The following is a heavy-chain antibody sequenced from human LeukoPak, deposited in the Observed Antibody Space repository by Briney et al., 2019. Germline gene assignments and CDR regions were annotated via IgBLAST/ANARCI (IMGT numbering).Heavy chain of an antibody. D-gene: IGHD5-18*01. CDR3: AREVGIQPHGMDD. V-gene: IGHV3-7*03. Sequence: GGSLRLSCAASGFTFSSYWMSWVRQAPGKGLEWVANIKQDGSEKYYVDSVKGRFTISRDNAKNSLYLQMNSLRAEDTAVYYCAREVGIQPHGMDDWGQGTTVTVSS. J-gene: IGHJ6*02. CDR2: IKQDGSEK. CDR1: GFTFSSYW.